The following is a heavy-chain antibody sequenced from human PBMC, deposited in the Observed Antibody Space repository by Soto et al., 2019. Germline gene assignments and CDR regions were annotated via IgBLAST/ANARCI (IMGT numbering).Heavy chain of an antibody. CDR1: GYSLTSYY. D-gene: IGHD3-10*02. V-gene: IGHV1-46*01. J-gene: IGHJ4*02. Sequence: ASVKVSCEASGYSLTSYYMHWVRQAPGQGLEWMGITNPSDGSTNYAQKFQGRVTMTSDTSTSTVYMEMSSLTSEDTAVYYCARSYVTSRPIDFWGQGTLVTVSS. CDR2: TNPSDGST. CDR3: ARSYVTSRPIDF.